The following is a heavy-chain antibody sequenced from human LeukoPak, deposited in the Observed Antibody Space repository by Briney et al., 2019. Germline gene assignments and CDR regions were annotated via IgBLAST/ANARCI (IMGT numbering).Heavy chain of an antibody. J-gene: IGHJ5*02. Sequence: GGSLRLTCAASGFTFSSYSMNWVRQAPGKGLEWVSVIYSGGRTYYADSVKGRFTISRDNSKNTLYLQMNSLRAEDTAVYYCARERMVRGGGWFDPWGQGTLVTVSS. CDR2: IYSGGRT. CDR3: ARERMVRGGGWFDP. D-gene: IGHD3-10*01. CDR1: GFTFSSYS. V-gene: IGHV3-66*01.